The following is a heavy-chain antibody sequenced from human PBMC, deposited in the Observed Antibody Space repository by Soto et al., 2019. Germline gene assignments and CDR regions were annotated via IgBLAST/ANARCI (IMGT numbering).Heavy chain of an antibody. Sequence: ASVKVSCKASGYTFTSYAMHWVRQAPGQRLEWMGWINAGNGNTKYSQKFQGRVTITRDTSASTAYMELSSLRSEDTAVYYFSWSNVAATSGVDLWGQGSLVPVSS. J-gene: IGHJ5*02. CDR3: SWSNVAATSGVDL. D-gene: IGHD2-15*01. V-gene: IGHV1-3*01. CDR2: INAGNGNT. CDR1: GYTFTSYA.